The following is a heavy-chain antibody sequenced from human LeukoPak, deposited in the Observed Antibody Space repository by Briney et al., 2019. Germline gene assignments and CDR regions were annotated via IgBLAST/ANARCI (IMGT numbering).Heavy chain of an antibody. CDR3: ARDLKLDGSSGYYAFDI. J-gene: IGHJ3*02. V-gene: IGHV4-59*01. Sequence: PSETLSLTCTVSGGSITDYYWGWIRQPPGKGLEWIGYDYYSGSSNYNPSLKSRVTISVDTSKNQFSLKMSSVIAADTAVYYCARDLKLDGSSGYYAFDIWGQGTMVTVSS. CDR2: DYYSGSS. D-gene: IGHD3-22*01. CDR1: GGSITDYY.